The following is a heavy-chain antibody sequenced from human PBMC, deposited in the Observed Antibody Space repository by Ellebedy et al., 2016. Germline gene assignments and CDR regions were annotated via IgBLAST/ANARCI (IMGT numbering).Heavy chain of an antibody. D-gene: IGHD5-24*01. CDR2: ILPAESDT. Sequence: GESLKISCKGSGYSFNNAWIGWVRQMPGKGLEWMGIILPAESDTRYSPSFQGQVTISADKSISTAYLQWSSLKASDTAMYYCARRRGGYNSDFQYWGQGTLVTVSS. J-gene: IGHJ1*01. CDR3: ARRRGGYNSDFQY. V-gene: IGHV5-51*01. CDR1: GYSFNNAW.